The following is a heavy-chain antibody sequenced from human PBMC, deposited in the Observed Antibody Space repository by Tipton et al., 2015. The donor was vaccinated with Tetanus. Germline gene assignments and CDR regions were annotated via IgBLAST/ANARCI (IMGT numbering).Heavy chain of an antibody. CDR2: INYDGST. J-gene: IGHJ6*02. CDR1: GDSLNSDKYF. D-gene: IGHD3-10*01. V-gene: IGHV4-39*07. CDR3: ARGDYYGSGTYDV. Sequence: TLSLTCSISGDSLNSDKYFWAWIRQPPGKGLEWIGEINYDGSTNYSPSLKSRLTLSLDTTKKQVSLKLSSVTAADTAVYYWARGDYYGSGTYDVWGQGTTVTVPS.